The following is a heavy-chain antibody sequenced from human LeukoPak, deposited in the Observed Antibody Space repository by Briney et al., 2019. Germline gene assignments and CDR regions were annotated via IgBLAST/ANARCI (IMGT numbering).Heavy chain of an antibody. CDR2: IYYSGST. J-gene: IGHJ6*04. Sequence: SETLSLTCTVSGGSISSSSYYWGWIRQPPGKGLEWIGSIYYSGSTYYNPSLKSRVTISVDTSKNQFSRKLSSVTAADTAVYYCARENCSGGSCLMNVWGKGTTVTVSS. CDR3: ARENCSGGSCLMNV. V-gene: IGHV4-39*07. D-gene: IGHD2-15*01. CDR1: GGSISSSSYY.